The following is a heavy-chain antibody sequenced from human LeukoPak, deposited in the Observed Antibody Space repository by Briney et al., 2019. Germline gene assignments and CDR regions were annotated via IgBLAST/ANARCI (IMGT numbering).Heavy chain of an antibody. CDR1: GGSFSGYY. J-gene: IGHJ4*02. CDR3: ARDRYCSSTSCFVY. CDR2: INHSGST. Sequence: PSETLSLTCAVYGGSFSGYYWSWIRQPPGKGLEWIGEINHSGSTNYNPSLKSRVTISVDTSKNQFSLKLSSVTAADTAVYYCARDRYCSSTSCFVYWGQGTLVTVSS. D-gene: IGHD2-2*01. V-gene: IGHV4-34*01.